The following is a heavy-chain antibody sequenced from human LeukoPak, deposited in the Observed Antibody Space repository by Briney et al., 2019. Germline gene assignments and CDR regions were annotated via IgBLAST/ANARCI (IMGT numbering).Heavy chain of an antibody. CDR2: IDWDDDK. D-gene: IGHD4-17*01. Sequence: ESGPTLVNPTQTLTLTCTFSGFSLSTSGMCVSWIRQPPGKALEWLARIDWDDDKYYSTSLKTRLTISKDTSKNQVVLTMTNMDPVDTATYYCARSRYGDYVSYYYYYMDVWGKGTTVTVSS. V-gene: IGHV2-70*11. J-gene: IGHJ6*03. CDR3: ARSRYGDYVSYYYYYMDV. CDR1: GFSLSTSGMC.